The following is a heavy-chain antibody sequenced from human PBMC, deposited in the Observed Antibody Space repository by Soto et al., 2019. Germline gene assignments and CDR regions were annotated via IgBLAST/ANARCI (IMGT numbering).Heavy chain of an antibody. CDR1: GFTFGSYG. D-gene: IGHD3-16*02. CDR3: AKGLMITFGGVIVDDAFDI. Sequence: QVQLVESGGGEVQPGRSLRLSCAASGFTFGSYGMHWVRQAPGKGLEWVAVISYDGSNKYHVDSVKGRFTISRDNSKNTLYLQMNSLRAEDTAVYYCAKGLMITFGGVIVDDAFDIWGQGTMVTVSS. V-gene: IGHV3-30*18. CDR2: ISYDGSNK. J-gene: IGHJ3*02.